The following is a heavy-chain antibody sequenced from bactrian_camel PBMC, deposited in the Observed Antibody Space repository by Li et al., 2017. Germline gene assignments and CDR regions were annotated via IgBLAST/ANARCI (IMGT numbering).Heavy chain of an antibody. CDR1: GYAYSDGYC. J-gene: IGHJ4*01. D-gene: IGHD3*01. CDR3: AADYSQCYYDLRVWQYQYEH. V-gene: IGHV3S1*01. Sequence: HVQLVESGGGLVQTGGSLRLSCVVSGYAYSDGYCLGWFRQAPGKEREGVAGISTGGGSTYYADSVKGRFTISHDNANDTVYLQMNSLKSEDTAMYYCAADYSQCYYDLRVWQYQYEHWGQGTQVTVS. CDR2: ISTGGGST.